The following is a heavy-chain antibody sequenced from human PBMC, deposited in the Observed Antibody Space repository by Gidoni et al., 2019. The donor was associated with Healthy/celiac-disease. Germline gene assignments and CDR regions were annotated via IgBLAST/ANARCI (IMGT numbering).Heavy chain of an antibody. V-gene: IGHV1-69-2*01. Sequence: EVQLVQSGAEVKKPGATVKISCKVSGYTFTDYYMHWVQQAPGKGLEWVGLVDPEDGETIYAEKFQGRVTITADTSTDTAYMELSSLRSEDTAVYYCATDQLYGSGTVGHWFDPWGQGTLVTVSS. CDR2: VDPEDGET. D-gene: IGHD3-10*01. CDR3: ATDQLYGSGTVGHWFDP. J-gene: IGHJ5*02. CDR1: GYTFTDYY.